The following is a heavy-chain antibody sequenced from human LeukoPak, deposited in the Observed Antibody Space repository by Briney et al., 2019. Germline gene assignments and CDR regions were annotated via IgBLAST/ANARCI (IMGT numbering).Heavy chain of an antibody. Sequence: SETLSLTCTVSGGSISSYYWSWIRQPPGKVLEWIGYVYYRGSTKYNPSLKSRVTISLDTSKNQFSLKLSSVTAADTAVYYCARGRITMVRGVLTTLDYWGQGTLVTVSS. CDR1: GGSISSYY. CDR3: ARGRITMVRGVLTTLDY. V-gene: IGHV4-59*08. J-gene: IGHJ4*02. D-gene: IGHD3-10*01. CDR2: VYYRGST.